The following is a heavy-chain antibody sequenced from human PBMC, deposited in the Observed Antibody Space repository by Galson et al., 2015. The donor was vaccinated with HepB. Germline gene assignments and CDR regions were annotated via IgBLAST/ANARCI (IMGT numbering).Heavy chain of an antibody. CDR1: GWSFSDYS. Sequence: LSLTCAVYGWSFSDYSLSWIRQPPGKGLEWIVELNHSGSTNYNPSLKSRLTISVDTSKNKFSRKLSSVTASDTAVYYWARGGGDKGALGQCLAHYYYYYMDVWDKGTTVTVSS. D-gene: IGHD6-19*01. V-gene: IGHV4-34*01. CDR3: ARGGGDKGALGQCLAHYYYYYMDV. CDR2: LNHSGST. J-gene: IGHJ6*03.